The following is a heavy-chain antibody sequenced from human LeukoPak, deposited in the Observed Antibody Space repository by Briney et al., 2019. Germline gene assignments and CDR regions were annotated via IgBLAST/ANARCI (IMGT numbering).Heavy chain of an antibody. CDR2: IRHDGNTV. D-gene: IGHD2-21*02. J-gene: IGHJ5*02. Sequence: GGSLRLSCTASGFTITTCGIHWVRPAPGKGLEWVAFIRHDGNTVYNVDSVKGRFTISRDNSQNTVYLQMNSLRPEDTAVYYCAKSTAGDWFDPWGQGTLVTVSS. CDR1: GFTITTCG. V-gene: IGHV3-30*02. CDR3: AKSTAGDWFDP.